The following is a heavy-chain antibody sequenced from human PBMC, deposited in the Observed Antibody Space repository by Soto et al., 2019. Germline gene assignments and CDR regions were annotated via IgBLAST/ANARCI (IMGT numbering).Heavy chain of an antibody. CDR2: ISYDGSNK. CDR1: GFTFSSYA. Sequence: QVQLVESGGGVVQPGRSLRLSCAASGFTFSSYAMHWVRQAPGKGLEWVAVISYDGSNKYYADSVKGRFTISRDNSKNTLYLQMNSLRAEDTAVYYCARDPRVMGLWRNWFDPWGQGTLVTVSS. J-gene: IGHJ5*02. CDR3: ARDPRVMGLWRNWFDP. V-gene: IGHV3-30-3*01. D-gene: IGHD5-18*01.